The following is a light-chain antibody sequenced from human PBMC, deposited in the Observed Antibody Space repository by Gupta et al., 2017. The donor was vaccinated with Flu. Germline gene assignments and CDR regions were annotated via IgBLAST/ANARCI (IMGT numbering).Light chain of an antibody. Sequence: IPLTPSPLSLPASVGDTVTITCQASQDIEKYLNWFQQKKWEAPKLLIYDGAILETAVTSRFSGSGSGIHFTLSIREVQPEEFANYHSHRYETLGYTLGPGTTLDFK. V-gene: IGKV1-33*01. CDR3: HRYETLGYT. CDR1: QDIEKY. CDR2: DGA. J-gene: IGKJ3*01.